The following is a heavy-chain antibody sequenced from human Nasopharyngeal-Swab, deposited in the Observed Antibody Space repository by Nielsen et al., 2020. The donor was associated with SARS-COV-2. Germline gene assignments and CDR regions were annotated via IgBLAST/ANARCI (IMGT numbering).Heavy chain of an antibody. D-gene: IGHD3-10*01. CDR3: ARGGRITMVRGAPPDV. Sequence: WVRQAPGQRLEWMGWTNAGNGNTKYSQKFQGRVTITRDTSASTAYMELSSLRSEDTAVYYCARGGRITMVRGAPPDVWGKGTTVTVSS. V-gene: IGHV1-3*01. J-gene: IGHJ6*04. CDR2: TNAGNGNT.